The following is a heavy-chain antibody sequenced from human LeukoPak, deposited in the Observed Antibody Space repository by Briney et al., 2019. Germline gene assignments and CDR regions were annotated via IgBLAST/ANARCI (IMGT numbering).Heavy chain of an antibody. Sequence: PGGSLRLSCAASGFTVSSNYMSWVRQAPGKGLEWVSVIYSGDSTYYADSVKGRFTISRDNSKNTLYLQMNSLRAEDTAVYYCASSRGSYLNDAFDIWGQGTMVTVSS. CDR3: ASSRGSYLNDAFDI. CDR1: GFTVSSNY. D-gene: IGHD1-26*01. V-gene: IGHV3-53*01. CDR2: IYSGDST. J-gene: IGHJ3*02.